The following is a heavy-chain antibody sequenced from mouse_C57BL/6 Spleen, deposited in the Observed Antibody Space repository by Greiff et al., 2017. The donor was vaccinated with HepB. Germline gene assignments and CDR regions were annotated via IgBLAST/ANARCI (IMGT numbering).Heavy chain of an antibody. CDR2: IYPRSGNT. V-gene: IGHV1-81*01. CDR3: ARDDGSSHYAMDY. J-gene: IGHJ4*01. Sequence: VQLQQSGAELARPGASVKLSCKASGYTFTSYGISWVKQSTGQGLEWIGEIYPRSGNTYYNEKFKGKATLTADKSSSTAYMELRSLTSEDSAVYFCARDDGSSHYAMDYWGQGTSVTVSS. D-gene: IGHD1-1*01. CDR1: GYTFTSYG.